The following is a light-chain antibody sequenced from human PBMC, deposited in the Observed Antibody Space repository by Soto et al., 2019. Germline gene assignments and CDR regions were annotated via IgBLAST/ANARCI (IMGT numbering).Light chain of an antibody. CDR2: DAS. V-gene: IGKV3-11*01. CDR1: QSVGSY. J-gene: IGKJ4*01. Sequence: EIVLTQSPATLSLSPGDRATLSCRASQSVGSYLGWYQQRPGQAPRLLIYDASNRATGIPARFSGSGSGTDFSLTISSLEPEDFAVDYCQQRSDWPSTFCGGTKVEIK. CDR3: QQRSDWPST.